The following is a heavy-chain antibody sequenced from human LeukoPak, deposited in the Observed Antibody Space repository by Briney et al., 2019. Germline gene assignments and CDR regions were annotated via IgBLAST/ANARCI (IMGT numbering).Heavy chain of an antibody. CDR3: ARDQTGYYDSSGLDY. CDR2: IYTSGST. CDR1: GFTFSSYA. D-gene: IGHD3-22*01. Sequence: PGGSLRLSCAASGFTFSSYAMSWIRQPAGKGLEWIGRIYTSGSTNYNPSLKSRVTMSVDTSKNQFSLKLSSVTAADTAVYYCARDQTGYYDSSGLDYWGQGTLVTVSS. V-gene: IGHV4-4*07. J-gene: IGHJ4*02.